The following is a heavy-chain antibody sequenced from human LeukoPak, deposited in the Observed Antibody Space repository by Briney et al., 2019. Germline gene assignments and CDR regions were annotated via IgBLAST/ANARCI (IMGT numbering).Heavy chain of an antibody. V-gene: IGHV3-30*18. CDR3: AKEGTGWNYYGSNWFDP. J-gene: IGHJ5*02. Sequence: PGRSLRLSCAASGFTFSSYGMHWVRQAPGKGLEWVAVISYDGSNKYYADSVKGRFTISRDNSKNTLYLKMNSLRAEDTAVYYCAKEGTGWNYYGSNWFDPWGQGTLVTVSS. CDR2: ISYDGSNK. CDR1: GFTFSSYG. D-gene: IGHD3-10*01.